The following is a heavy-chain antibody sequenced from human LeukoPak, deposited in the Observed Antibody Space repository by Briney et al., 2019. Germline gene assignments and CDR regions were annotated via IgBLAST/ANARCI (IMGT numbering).Heavy chain of an antibody. CDR3: ARADYYGSGSYYKDY. V-gene: IGHV4-30-4*01. J-gene: IGHJ4*02. CDR2: IYYSGST. D-gene: IGHD3-10*01. Sequence: SETLSLTCTVSGGSNSSGDYYWSWIRQPPGKGLEWIGYIYYSGSTYYNPSLKSRVTISVDTSKNQFSLKLSSVTAADTAVYYCARADYYGSGSYYKDYWGQGTLVTVSS. CDR1: GGSNSSGDYY.